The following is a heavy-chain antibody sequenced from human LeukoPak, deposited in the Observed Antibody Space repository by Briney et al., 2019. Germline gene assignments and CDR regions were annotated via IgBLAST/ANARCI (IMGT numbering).Heavy chain of an antibody. D-gene: IGHD3-22*01. V-gene: IGHV4-4*02. CDR3: ASHYYDSSGYFDH. CDR1: GGSISSSNW. J-gene: IGHJ4*02. Sequence: QASETLSLTCAVSGGSISSSNWWSWVRQPPGKGLEWIGEIYHSGSTNYNPSLKSRVTISVDKSKNQFSLKLSSVTAADTAVYYCASHYYDSSGYFDHWGQGTLVTVSS. CDR2: IYHSGST.